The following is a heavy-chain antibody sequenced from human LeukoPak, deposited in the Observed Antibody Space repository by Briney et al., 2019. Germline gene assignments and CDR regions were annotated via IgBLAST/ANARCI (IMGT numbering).Heavy chain of an antibody. Sequence: TLSLTCTVSGGSISSYYCSWIRQPPGKALEWLARIDWDDDKYYSTSLKTRLTISKDTSKNQVVLTMTNMDPVDTATYYCARIREDYCSGGSCYSDYYGMDVWGQGTTVTVSS. CDR3: ARIREDYCSGGSCYSDYYGMDV. CDR1: GGSISSYY. V-gene: IGHV2-70*11. J-gene: IGHJ6*02. D-gene: IGHD2-15*01. CDR2: IDWDDDK.